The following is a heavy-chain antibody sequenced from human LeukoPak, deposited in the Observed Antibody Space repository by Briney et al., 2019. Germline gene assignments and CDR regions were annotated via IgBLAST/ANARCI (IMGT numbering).Heavy chain of an antibody. D-gene: IGHD3-10*01. CDR1: GSTFSSYA. V-gene: IGHV3-23*01. CDR2: ISGSGGST. J-gene: IGHJ6*03. Sequence: GGSLRLSCAVSGSTFSSYAMSWVRQAPGKGLEWVSGISGSGGSTYYADSVKGRFTISRDNSKNTLYLQMNSLRAEDTAVYYCAKEFDSYYYIDVWGKGTTVTVSS. CDR3: AKEFDSYYYIDV.